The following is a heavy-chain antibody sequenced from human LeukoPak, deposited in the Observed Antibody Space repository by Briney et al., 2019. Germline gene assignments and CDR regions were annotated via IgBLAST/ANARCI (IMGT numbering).Heavy chain of an antibody. Sequence: GGSLRLSCAGSGFTFSSYGMHWVRQAPGKGLEWVAFMRFDGSNKYYADSVKGRFTISRDNSKNTLYLQMNSLRAEDTAVYYCARVWQGTAEVAPNYYYYYYMDVWGKGTTVTVSS. CDR3: ARVWQGTAEVAPNYYYYYYMDV. CDR1: GFTFSSYG. J-gene: IGHJ6*03. CDR2: MRFDGSNK. D-gene: IGHD1-1*01. V-gene: IGHV3-30*02.